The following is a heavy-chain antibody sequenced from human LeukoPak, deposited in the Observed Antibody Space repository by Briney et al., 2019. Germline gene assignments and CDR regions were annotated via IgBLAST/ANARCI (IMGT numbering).Heavy chain of an antibody. CDR2: IYYSGST. Sequence: SETLSLTCTVSGGSISSYYWSWIRQPPGKGLEWIGYIYYSGSTNYNPSPKSRVTISVDTSKNQFSLKLSSVTAADTAVYYCARGATFFDYWGQGTLVTVSS. V-gene: IGHV4-59*08. J-gene: IGHJ4*02. CDR1: GGSISSYY. CDR3: ARGATFFDY. D-gene: IGHD1-26*01.